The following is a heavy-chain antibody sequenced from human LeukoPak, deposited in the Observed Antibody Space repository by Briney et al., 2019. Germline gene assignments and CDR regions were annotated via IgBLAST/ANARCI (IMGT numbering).Heavy chain of an antibody. J-gene: IGHJ6*02. Sequence: ASVKVSCKVSGYTLTELSMHWVRQAPGKGLERMGGFDPEDGETIYAQKFQGRVTMTEDTSTDTAYMELSSLGSEDTAVYYCATAKPRRYCSGGSCHERYYYYGMDVWGQGTTVTVSS. CDR1: GYTLTELS. V-gene: IGHV1-24*01. D-gene: IGHD2-15*01. CDR3: ATAKPRRYCSGGSCHERYYYYGMDV. CDR2: FDPEDGET.